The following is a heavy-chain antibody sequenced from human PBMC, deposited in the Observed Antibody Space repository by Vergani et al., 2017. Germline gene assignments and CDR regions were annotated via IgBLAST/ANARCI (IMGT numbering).Heavy chain of an antibody. D-gene: IGHD3-22*01. J-gene: IGHJ1*01. CDR1: GFNFRIYG. Sequence: QVQLVESGGGVVQPGGSLRLSCIASGFNFRIYGMHRVRQAPGKGLEWVAFIRYDGSKRFYGDSVRGRFTISRDNSQTTVFLQMNSLRADDSAVYYCTKAGQYDSDNFHDSWGQGALITVSS. CDR3: TKAGQYDSDNFHDS. V-gene: IGHV3-30*02. CDR2: IRYDGSKR.